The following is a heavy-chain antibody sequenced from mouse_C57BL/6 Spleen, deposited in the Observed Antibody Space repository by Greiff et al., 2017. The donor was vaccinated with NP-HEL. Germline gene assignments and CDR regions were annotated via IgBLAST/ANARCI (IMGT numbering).Heavy chain of an antibody. CDR1: GYTFTSYW. Sequence: QVQLQQPGAELVRPGTSVKLSYKASGYTFTSYWMHWVKQRPGQGLEWIGVIDPSDSYTNYNQKFKGKATLTVDTSSSTAYMQLSSLTSEDSAVYYCARSDYGSIDYWGQGTTLTVSS. CDR3: ARSDYGSIDY. J-gene: IGHJ2*01. CDR2: IDPSDSYT. D-gene: IGHD1-1*01. V-gene: IGHV1-59*01.